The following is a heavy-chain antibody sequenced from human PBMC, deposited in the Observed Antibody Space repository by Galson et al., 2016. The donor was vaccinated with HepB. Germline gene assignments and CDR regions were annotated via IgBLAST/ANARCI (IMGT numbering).Heavy chain of an antibody. CDR3: ARDADPQYYFHHGMDV. Sequence: SLRLSCAASGFTVSSNYMSWVRQAPGKGLECVATIFSGGATYYADSVKGRFTISRDDSNNILYLDMTGLTAGDTALYYCARDADPQYYFHHGMDVWGSGTTVIVSA. J-gene: IGHJ6*04. CDR2: IFSGGAT. D-gene: IGHD2/OR15-2a*01. V-gene: IGHV3-53*01. CDR1: GFTVSSNY.